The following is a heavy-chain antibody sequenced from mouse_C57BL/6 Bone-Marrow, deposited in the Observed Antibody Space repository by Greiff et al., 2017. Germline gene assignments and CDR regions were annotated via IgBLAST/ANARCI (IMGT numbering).Heavy chain of an antibody. CDR2: IGPETGDT. CDR3: TAFYGSSYLRDVDV. Sequence: EVQLQQSGAELVRPGASVKLSCTASGFNIKDDYMHWVQQRPEQGLEWIGWIGPETGDTENASKFPGKATLTADTTTNTAYLQLSSLTSEDPAVYYGTAFYGSSYLRDVDVGGRGTTVTVAA. CDR1: GFNIKDDY. V-gene: IGHV14-4*01. J-gene: IGHJ1*03. D-gene: IGHD1-1*01.